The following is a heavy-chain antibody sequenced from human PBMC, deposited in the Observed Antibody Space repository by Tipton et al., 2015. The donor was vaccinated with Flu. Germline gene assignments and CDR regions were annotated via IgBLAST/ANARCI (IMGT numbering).Heavy chain of an antibody. CDR2: IYYSGST. J-gene: IGHJ2*01. CDR3: ARAPYYSSSWYFDL. Sequence: TLSLTCTVSGGSISSSSYYWGWIRQPPGKGLEWIGSIYYSGSTYYNQSLKSRVTISVDTSKNQFSLKLSSVTAADTAVYYCARAPYYSSSWYFDLWGRGTLVTVSS. CDR1: GGSISSSSYY. D-gene: IGHD6-13*01. V-gene: IGHV4-39*07.